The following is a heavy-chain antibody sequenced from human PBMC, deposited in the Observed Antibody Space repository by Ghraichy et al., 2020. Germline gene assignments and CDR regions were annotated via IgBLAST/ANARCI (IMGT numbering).Heavy chain of an antibody. D-gene: IGHD6-19*01. J-gene: IGHJ6*02. Sequence: PETLSLTCGVSGGSISSSNWWSWVRQPPGKGLEWIGEIYHRGSTNYNPSLKSRVIISADKSKNQFSLKLSSVTAADTAVYYCARAGIAVAGRSGMDVWGQGTTVTVSS. V-gene: IGHV4-4*03. CDR2: IYHRGST. CDR3: ARAGIAVAGRSGMDV. CDR1: GGSISSSNW.